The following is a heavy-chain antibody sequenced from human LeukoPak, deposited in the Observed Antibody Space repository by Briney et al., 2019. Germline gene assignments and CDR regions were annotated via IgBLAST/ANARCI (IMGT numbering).Heavy chain of an antibody. Sequence: SETLSLTCTVSGYSISSIHCWGWIRQPAGKGLEWIGRIYTSGSTNYNPSLKSRVTMSVDTSKNQFSLKLSSVTAADTAVYYCARDSYSLTTVTTAGYYYYYMDVWGKGTTVTVSS. D-gene: IGHD4-11*01. J-gene: IGHJ6*03. CDR2: IYTSGST. CDR3: ARDSYSLTTVTTAGYYYYYMDV. V-gene: IGHV4-4*07. CDR1: GYSISSIHC.